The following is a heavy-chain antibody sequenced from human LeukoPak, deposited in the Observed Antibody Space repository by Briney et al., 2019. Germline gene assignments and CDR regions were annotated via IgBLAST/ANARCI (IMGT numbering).Heavy chain of an antibody. CDR3: ARNRIAAAGGVDY. D-gene: IGHD6-13*01. Sequence: SETLSLTCAVYGGSFSDYYWGWIRQPPGKGLEWIGSIYHSGSTYYNPSLKSRVTISVDTSKNQFSLKLSSVTAADTAVYYCARNRIAAAGGVDYWGQGTLVTVSS. V-gene: IGHV4-38-2*01. CDR2: IYHSGST. CDR1: GGSFSDYY. J-gene: IGHJ4*02.